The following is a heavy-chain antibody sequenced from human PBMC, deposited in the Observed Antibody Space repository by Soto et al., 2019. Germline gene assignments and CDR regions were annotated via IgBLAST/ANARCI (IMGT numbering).Heavy chain of an antibody. V-gene: IGHV1-69*01. CDR1: GGTFSSYA. CDR2: LIPIFGTA. CDR3: ERNREQWLYKYYVDY. Sequence: QVQLVQSGAEVKKPGSSVKVFCKASGGTFSSYAISWVRQAPGQWLEWMGGLIPIFGTANYAQKFQGRVTITADESTSTAYMELISLRSEDKAVYYCERNREQWLYKYYVDYWGQGTLVPVSS. J-gene: IGHJ4*02. D-gene: IGHD6-19*01.